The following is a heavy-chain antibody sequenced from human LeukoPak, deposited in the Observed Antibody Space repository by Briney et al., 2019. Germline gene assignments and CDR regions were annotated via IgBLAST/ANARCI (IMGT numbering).Heavy chain of an antibody. D-gene: IGHD6-19*01. CDR1: GGSISSYS. CDR3: ARLYSSGWRYFDY. J-gene: IGHJ4*02. CDR2: IYHTGST. Sequence: SETLSLTCTVSGGSISSYSWGWLRQPPGKGLEWIGYIYHTGSTNYNPSLRSRVTISLDTSKNHFSLKLNSVTAADTAVYYCARLYSSGWRYFDYWGQGTLVTVSS. V-gene: IGHV4-59*08.